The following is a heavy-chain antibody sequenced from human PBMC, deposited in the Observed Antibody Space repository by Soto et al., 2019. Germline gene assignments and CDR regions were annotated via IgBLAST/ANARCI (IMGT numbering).Heavy chain of an antibody. Sequence: QVRLVQSGAEVKKPGSSVKVSCKASGGTFSNFANNWVRQAPGQGLEWMGGIILPFGVPHYAQKFHGRVTIAADESMTTVYMDLSGLRSEDAAVYYCARGPDYEGYFDYWGQGTLVTVSS. CDR1: GGTFSNFA. CDR2: IILPFGVP. J-gene: IGHJ4*02. V-gene: IGHV1-69*12. CDR3: ARGPDYEGYFDY. D-gene: IGHD4-17*01.